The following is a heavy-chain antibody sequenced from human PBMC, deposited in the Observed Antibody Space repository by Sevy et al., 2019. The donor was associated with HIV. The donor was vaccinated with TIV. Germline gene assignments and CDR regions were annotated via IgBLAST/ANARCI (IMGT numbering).Heavy chain of an antibody. CDR3: AILGDRISWAFDI. J-gene: IGHJ3*02. CDR2: ISSSSSYI. D-gene: IGHD3-16*01. Sequence: GESLKISCAASGFTFSSYSMNWVRQAPGKGLEWVSSISSSSSYIYYADSVKGRFTISRDNAKNSLYLQMNSLRAEDTAVYYCAILGDRISWAFDIWGQGTMVTVSS. CDR1: GFTFSSYS. V-gene: IGHV3-21*01.